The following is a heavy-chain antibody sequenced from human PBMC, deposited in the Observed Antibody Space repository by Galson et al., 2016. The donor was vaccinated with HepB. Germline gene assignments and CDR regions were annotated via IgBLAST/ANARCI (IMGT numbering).Heavy chain of an antibody. V-gene: IGHV4-30-4*08. D-gene: IGHD1-26*01. CDR2: VYHSGST. CDR3: ARRTGAHLDR. CDR1: GGSISSYY. Sequence: TLSLTCTVSGGSISSYYWSWIRQSPGKGLEWIGYVYHSGSTSYNPSLRRRLIISVDTSKNQFSLSLNSVTVADTAIYFCARRTGAHLDRWGQGTLVTVSS. J-gene: IGHJ5*02.